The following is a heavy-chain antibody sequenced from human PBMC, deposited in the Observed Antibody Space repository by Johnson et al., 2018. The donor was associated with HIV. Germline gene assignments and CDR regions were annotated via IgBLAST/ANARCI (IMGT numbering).Heavy chain of an antibody. D-gene: IGHD2-15*01. Sequence: VQLVEFGGGLIQPGGSLRLSCAASGFTVNSNYMSWVRQAPGKGLEWVSGLNRTGGSIAYADSVNGRFTISRDNAQNSLYLQMSSLRVEDTALYYCARWGGYCSGGECYGGEVFAFDIWGQGTKVTVSS. CDR1: GFTVNSNY. CDR2: LNRTGGSI. CDR3: ARWGGYCSGGECYGGEVFAFDI. J-gene: IGHJ3*02. V-gene: IGHV3-20*04.